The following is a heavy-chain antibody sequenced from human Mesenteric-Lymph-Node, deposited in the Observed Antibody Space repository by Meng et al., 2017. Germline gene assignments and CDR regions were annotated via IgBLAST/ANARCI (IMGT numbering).Heavy chain of an antibody. J-gene: IGHJ4*02. CDR2: IDDSGST. CDR3: ARGKQDAWELLAY. Sequence: VRLQEPGPVLVNPSGTLSPPCGVSGVSISSNMRCTWGRQAPGKVLEWFGDIDDSGSTNYNPSLNSRISISLDKSKNHFSLKVNSVTAADTAVYYCARGKQDAWELLAYWGQGALVTVSS. CDR1: GVSISSNMR. V-gene: IGHV4-4*02. D-gene: IGHD1-26*01.